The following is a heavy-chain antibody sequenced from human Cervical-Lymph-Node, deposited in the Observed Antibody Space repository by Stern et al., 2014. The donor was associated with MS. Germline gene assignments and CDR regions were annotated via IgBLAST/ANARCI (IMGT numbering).Heavy chain of an antibody. V-gene: IGHV1-18*04. J-gene: IGHJ3*01. Sequence: QVQLVQSGAEVKRPGASVKVSCKAPGHTFSSYGITWVRQAPGQGLEWMGWIAANNHNTNSAQKFKGRVTMTTDTSTSTAYMELRSLRSDDTAIYFCARVAADAFDFWGQGTLVTVSS. CDR2: IAANNHNT. CDR1: GHTFSSYG. D-gene: IGHD6-19*01. CDR3: ARVAADAFDF.